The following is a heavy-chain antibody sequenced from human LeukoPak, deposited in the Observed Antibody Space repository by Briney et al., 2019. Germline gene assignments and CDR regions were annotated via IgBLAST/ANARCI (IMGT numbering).Heavy chain of an antibody. V-gene: IGHV3-23*01. CDR2: ISGSGGST. CDR1: RFTFSTYG. J-gene: IGHJ4*02. Sequence: GGSLRLSCAASRFTFSTYGMSWVRQAPGKGLEWVSSISGSGGSTNYADSVKGRFTISRDNSKNTLYLQMNSLRDEDTAVYYCAKSSYYDSSGYYREYYFDFWGQGTLVTVSS. CDR3: AKSSYYDSSGYYREYYFDF. D-gene: IGHD3-22*01.